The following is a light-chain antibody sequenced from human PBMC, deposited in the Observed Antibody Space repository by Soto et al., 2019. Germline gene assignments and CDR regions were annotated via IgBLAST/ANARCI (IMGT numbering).Light chain of an antibody. CDR2: AAY. J-gene: IGKJ2*01. V-gene: IGKV1-39*01. CDR1: QNIRNY. Sequence: DIQMTQSPSSLSASVGDRVNITCRASQNIRNYLNWYQQTPGKAPKLLIYAAYYLQSGVPSRFSGSGSGTDFTLTISSLQPEDFATYYCQQSSNTPYTFGQGTNLEIK. CDR3: QQSSNTPYT.